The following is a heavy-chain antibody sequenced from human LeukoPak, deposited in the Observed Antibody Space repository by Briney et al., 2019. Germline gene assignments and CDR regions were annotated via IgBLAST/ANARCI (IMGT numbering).Heavy chain of an antibody. CDR1: GFTFSSYG. J-gene: IGHJ4*02. Sequence: PGGSLRLSCAASGFTFSSYGMHWVRQAPGKGLEWVSYISSSGSTIYYADSVKGRFTISRDNAKNSLYLQMNSLRAEDTAVYYCARVQLWFDYWGQGTLVTVSS. V-gene: IGHV3-48*04. D-gene: IGHD5-18*01. CDR2: ISSSGSTI. CDR3: ARVQLWFDY.